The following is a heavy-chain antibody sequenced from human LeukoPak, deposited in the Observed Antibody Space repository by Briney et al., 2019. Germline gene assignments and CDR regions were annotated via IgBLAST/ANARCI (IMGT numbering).Heavy chain of an antibody. D-gene: IGHD2-15*01. CDR1: GFTFSSYA. Sequence: SGGSLRLSCAASGFTFSSYAMSWVRQAPGKGLEWVSAISGSGDRIHYADSVKGRFTISRDNSKNTLYLQMNSLRAEDTAVYYCASDCSGGSCYPPFDYWGQGTLVTVSS. V-gene: IGHV3-23*01. CDR2: ISGSGDRI. J-gene: IGHJ4*02. CDR3: ASDCSGGSCYPPFDY.